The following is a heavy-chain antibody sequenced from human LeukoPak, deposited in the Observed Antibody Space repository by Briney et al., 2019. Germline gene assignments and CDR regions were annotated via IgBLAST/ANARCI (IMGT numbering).Heavy chain of an antibody. CDR3: ARDRTEYSSSSGEGY. D-gene: IGHD6-6*01. V-gene: IGHV4-39*02. CDR1: GGSISSSSYY. Sequence: SETLSLTCTVSGGSISSSSYYWGWIRQPPGKGLEWIGSIYYSGSTYYNPSLKSRVTISVDTSKNQFSLKLSSVTAADTAVYYCARDRTEYSSSSGEGYWGQGTLVTVSS. CDR2: IYYSGST. J-gene: IGHJ4*02.